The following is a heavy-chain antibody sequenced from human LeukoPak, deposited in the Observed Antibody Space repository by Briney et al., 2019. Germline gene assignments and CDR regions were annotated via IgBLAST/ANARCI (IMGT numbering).Heavy chain of an antibody. CDR2: INTDGSTT. V-gene: IGHV3-74*01. D-gene: IGHD3-10*01. J-gene: IGHJ4*02. CDR1: GFTFSSYW. Sequence: GGSLRLSCAASGFTFSSYWMHWVRQAPGKGLVWVSRINTDGSTTSYADSVKGRFTISRDNAKNTLYLHMDGLRAEDTAVYFCTRGGVDYWGQGTLVTVSS. CDR3: TRGGVDY.